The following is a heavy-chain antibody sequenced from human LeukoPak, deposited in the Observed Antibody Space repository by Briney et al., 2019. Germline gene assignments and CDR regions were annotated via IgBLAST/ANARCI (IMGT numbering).Heavy chain of an antibody. J-gene: IGHJ4*02. D-gene: IGHD6-13*01. CDR2: INPNSGGT. V-gene: IGHV1-2*06. CDR1: GGTFSSYA. Sequence: ASVKVSCKASGGTFSSYAISWVRQAPGQGLEWMGRINPNSGGTNYAQKFQGRVTMTRDTSISTAYMELSRLRSDDTAVYYCARVLTGYSSSWYYWGQGTLVTVSS. CDR3: ARVLTGYSSSWYY.